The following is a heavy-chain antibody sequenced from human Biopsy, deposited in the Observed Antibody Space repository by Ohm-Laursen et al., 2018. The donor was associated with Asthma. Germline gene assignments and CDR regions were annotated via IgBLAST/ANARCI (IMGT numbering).Heavy chain of an antibody. Sequence: SLRLSCTASGFTFSTYGMHWVRQAPGKGLEWVAVISYDGFNKDYGDSVKGRFTISRDNSKNTLYLQMNSLRAEDTAVYYCARGDSSNWSHYYFDYWGQGTLVTVSS. V-gene: IGHV3-30*03. D-gene: IGHD3-22*01. CDR2: ISYDGFNK. J-gene: IGHJ4*02. CDR1: GFTFSTYG. CDR3: ARGDSSNWSHYYFDY.